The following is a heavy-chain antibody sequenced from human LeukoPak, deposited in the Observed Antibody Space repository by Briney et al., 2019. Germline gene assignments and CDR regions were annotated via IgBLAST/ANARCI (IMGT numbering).Heavy chain of an antibody. CDR2: ISYDGSNK. CDR3: AREKRGVRGVIINSHFDY. V-gene: IGHV3-30-3*01. D-gene: IGHD3-10*01. CDR1: GFTFISYA. J-gene: IGHJ4*02. Sequence: GGSLRLSCAASGFTFISYAMHWVRQAPGKGLEGVAVISYDGSNKYYADSVKGRFTIARDNSKNTLYLQMNSLRAEDTAVYYCAREKRGVRGVIINSHFDYWGQGTLVTVSS.